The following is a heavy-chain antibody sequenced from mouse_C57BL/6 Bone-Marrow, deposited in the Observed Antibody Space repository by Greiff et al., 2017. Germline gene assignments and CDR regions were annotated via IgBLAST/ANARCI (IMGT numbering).Heavy chain of an antibody. Sequence: EVMLVESGGDLVKPGGSLKLSCAASGFTFSSYGMSWVRQTPDKRLEWVATISSGGSYTYYPDSVKGRFTISRDNAKNTLYLQMSSLKSEDTAMYYCARPNITTVVAPGVAYWGQGTLVTVSA. CDR2: ISSGGSYT. J-gene: IGHJ3*01. V-gene: IGHV5-6*02. D-gene: IGHD1-1*01. CDR3: ARPNITTVVAPGVAY. CDR1: GFTFSSYG.